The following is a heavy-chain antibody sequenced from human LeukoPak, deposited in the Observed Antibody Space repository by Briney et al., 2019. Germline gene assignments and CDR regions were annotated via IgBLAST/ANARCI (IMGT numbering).Heavy chain of an antibody. CDR3: AREEFDY. CDR1: GFTFSSYA. CDR2: ISYDGSNK. J-gene: IGHJ4*02. V-gene: IGHV3-30-3*01. Sequence: PGRSLRLSCAASGFTFSSYAMHWVRQAPGKGLEWVAVISYDGSNKYYADSVKGRFTISRDNAKNSLYLQMNSLRAEDTALYYCAREEFDYWGQGTLVTVSS.